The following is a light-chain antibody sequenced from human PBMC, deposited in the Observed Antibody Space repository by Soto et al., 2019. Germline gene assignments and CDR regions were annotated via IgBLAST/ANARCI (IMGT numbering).Light chain of an antibody. J-gene: IGLJ2*01. V-gene: IGLV2-23*02. CDR1: SGDVGSYYL. CDR3: CSYAGSSTVV. CDR2: EVS. Sequence: QSALTQSASVSGSPGQSTTISCTGTSGDVGSYYLVSWYQQHPGKAPKLMIYEVSTRPSGVSNRFSGSKSGNTASLTISGLQAEDEADYYCCSYAGSSTVVFGGGTKVTVL.